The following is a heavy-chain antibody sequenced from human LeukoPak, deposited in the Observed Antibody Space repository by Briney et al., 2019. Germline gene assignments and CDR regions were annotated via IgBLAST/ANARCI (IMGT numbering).Heavy chain of an antibody. V-gene: IGHV3-23*01. CDR2: ISGSSTTT. Sequence: GGSLRLSCAASGFTFSSYAMAWVRQAPGKGLEWVSTISGSSTTTYYADFVKGRFTISRDNTGNALSLQMNSLRVEDTAVYYCAKLGQLVPENWGQGALVTVSS. D-gene: IGHD6-6*01. CDR3: AKLGQLVPEN. J-gene: IGHJ4*02. CDR1: GFTFSSYA.